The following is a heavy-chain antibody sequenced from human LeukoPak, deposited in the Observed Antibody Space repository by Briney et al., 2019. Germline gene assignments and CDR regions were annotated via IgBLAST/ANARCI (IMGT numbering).Heavy chain of an antibody. CDR2: IYNSGST. D-gene: IGHD1-20*01. CDR1: DSSMSGSSFF. J-gene: IGHJ6*03. CDR3: ARDVGRGNWNYDSYMDV. V-gene: IGHV4-39*07. Sequence: PSETLSLTCSVSDSSMSGSSFFWGFWVWIRQSPGKGLEWIGSIYNSGSTYYNPSLKSRVTISVDTSNNQFSLNLSSVTVADTAVYFCARDVGRGNWNYDSYMDVWGKGTTVTVSS.